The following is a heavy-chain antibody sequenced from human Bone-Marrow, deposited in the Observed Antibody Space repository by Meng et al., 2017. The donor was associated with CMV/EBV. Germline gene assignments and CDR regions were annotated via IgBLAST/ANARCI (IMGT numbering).Heavy chain of an antibody. CDR2: IYPNSGGT. Sequence: VQLVQPGAEVKTPGASVTVSCQTSGYRFSDHYMHWVRQAPGQGLEWMGWIYPNSGGTHYAQKFQDRVTMTRDTSISTVYMELSRLTSDDTAVYYCVRDHNWGPDYWGQGTLVTVSS. J-gene: IGHJ4*02. CDR3: VRDHNWGPDY. V-gene: IGHV1-2*02. CDR1: GYRFSDHY. D-gene: IGHD1-1*01.